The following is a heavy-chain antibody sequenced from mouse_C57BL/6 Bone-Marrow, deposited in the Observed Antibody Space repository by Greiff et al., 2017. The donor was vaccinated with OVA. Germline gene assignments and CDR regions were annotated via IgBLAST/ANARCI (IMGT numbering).Heavy chain of an antibody. V-gene: IGHV1-50*01. CDR2: IDPSDSYT. CDR3: ARGGIFYAMDY. Sequence: QVQLQQPGAELVKPGASVKLSCKASGYTFTSYWMQWVKQRPGQGLEWIGEIDPSDSYTNYNQKFKGKATLTVDTSSRPAYMQLSSLTSEDSAVYYCARGGIFYAMDYWGQGTSVTVSS. CDR1: GYTFTSYW. J-gene: IGHJ4*01.